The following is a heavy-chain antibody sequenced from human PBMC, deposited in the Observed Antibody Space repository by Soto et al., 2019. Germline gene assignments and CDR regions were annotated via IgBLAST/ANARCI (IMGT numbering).Heavy chain of an antibody. CDR1: GFTFSSYG. D-gene: IGHD4-17*01. CDR2: ISYDGSNK. V-gene: IGHV3-30*18. J-gene: IGHJ6*02. CDR3: ANGVSNDYGDYYYGMDV. Sequence: GGSLRLSCAASGFTFSSYGMHWVRQAPGKGLEWVAVISYDGSNKYYADSVKGRFTISRDNSKNTLYLQMNSLRAEDTAVYYCANGVSNDYGDYYYGMDVWGQGTTVTVSS.